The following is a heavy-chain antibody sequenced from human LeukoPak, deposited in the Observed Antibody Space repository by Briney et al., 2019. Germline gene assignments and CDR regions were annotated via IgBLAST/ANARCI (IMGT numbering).Heavy chain of an antibody. J-gene: IGHJ3*02. CDR2: ISGSGGST. Sequence: AGGSLRLSCAASGFTFSRYAMSWVRQAPGKGLEWVSAISGSGGSTYYADSVKGRFTISRDNSKNTLYLQMNSLRAEDTAVYYCAKLMITFGGVIVSSFFDIWGQGTMVTVSS. CDR3: AKLMITFGGVIVSSFFDI. V-gene: IGHV3-23*01. D-gene: IGHD3-16*02. CDR1: GFTFSRYA.